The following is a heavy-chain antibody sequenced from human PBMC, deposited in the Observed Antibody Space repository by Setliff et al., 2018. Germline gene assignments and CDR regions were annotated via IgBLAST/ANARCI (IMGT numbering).Heavy chain of an antibody. CDR2: ISSSGSYI. CDR3: ARTCSGSGCYAGLES. Sequence: GGSLRLSCAASGFTFSSYSMSWVHQAPGKGLEWVSFISSSGSYIYYGDSVKGRFTISRDNSKNTLYLQMNSLRPEDTAVYYCARTCSGSGCYAGLESWGQGTPVTVSS. D-gene: IGHD2-15*01. CDR1: GFTFSSYS. V-gene: IGHV3-21*05. J-gene: IGHJ4*02.